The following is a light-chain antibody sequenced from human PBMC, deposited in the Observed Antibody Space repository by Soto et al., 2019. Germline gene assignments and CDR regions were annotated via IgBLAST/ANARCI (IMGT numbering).Light chain of an antibody. CDR1: QSVNSNY. Sequence: EIVLTQSPASLSLSPGERATLSCRASQSVNSNYLVWYQQKPGQAPRLLIYGASSRATGIPARFSGSGSGTDFTLTISRLEPEDFAVYHCQHCGSSWTFGQGTKVEI. CDR2: GAS. J-gene: IGKJ1*01. V-gene: IGKV3-20*01. CDR3: QHCGSSWT.